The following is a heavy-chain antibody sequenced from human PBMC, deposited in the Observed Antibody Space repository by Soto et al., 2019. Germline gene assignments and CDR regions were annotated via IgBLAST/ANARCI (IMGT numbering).Heavy chain of an antibody. Sequence: QIQLVQSGAEMKKPGASVKVSCKPSGYTFTHYGVSWLRQAPGQGLEWMGWISAYNGNTDYAHKFQGRVALTTDTSTSTAYMELRGLSPDDTAVYYCARDVPGSGVPFWDYWGQGTLLTVSS. CDR3: ARDVPGSGVPFWDY. J-gene: IGHJ4*02. V-gene: IGHV1-18*04. CDR2: ISAYNGNT. D-gene: IGHD2-15*01. CDR1: GYTFTHYG.